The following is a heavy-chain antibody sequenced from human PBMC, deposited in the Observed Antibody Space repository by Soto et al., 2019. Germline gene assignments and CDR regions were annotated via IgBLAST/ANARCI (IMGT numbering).Heavy chain of an antibody. D-gene: IGHD4-17*01. CDR2: IWYDGNNK. Sequence: QVQLVESGGGVVQPGRSLRLSCAASGFTFSSYGMHWVRQAPGKGLEWVAVIWYDGNNKYYADSVKGRFTISRDNSKNPLYLQMNSLRAEDTGVYYCARDGGDYVPPLDYWGQGTLVTVSS. CDR3: ARDGGDYVPPLDY. CDR1: GFTFSSYG. V-gene: IGHV3-33*01. J-gene: IGHJ4*02.